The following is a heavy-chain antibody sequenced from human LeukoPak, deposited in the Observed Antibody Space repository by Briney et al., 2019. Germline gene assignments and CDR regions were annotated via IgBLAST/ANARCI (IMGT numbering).Heavy chain of an antibody. V-gene: IGHV1-2*02. J-gene: IGHJ4*02. CDR2: INPNSGGT. D-gene: IGHD5-24*01. Sequence: ASVKVSWEASGYTFIYYYIYWVRQAPGQGLEWMGWINPNSGGTNYAQNFQGRVTMTRDTSITTAYMELSRLRPDDTAVYYCARAGKGMATVPAGFDYWGQGTLVTVSS. CDR1: GYTFIYYY. CDR3: ARAGKGMATVPAGFDY.